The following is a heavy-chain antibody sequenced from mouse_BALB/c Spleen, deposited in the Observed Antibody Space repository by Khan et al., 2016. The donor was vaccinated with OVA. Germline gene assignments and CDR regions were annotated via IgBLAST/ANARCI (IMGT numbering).Heavy chain of an antibody. D-gene: IGHD2-14*01. V-gene: IGHV1-4*01. J-gene: IGHJ3*01. CDR1: GYTFTSYT. Sequence: QVQLKQSGAELARPGASVKMSCKASGYTFTSYTIHWIKLRPGQGLEWIGFINPSNGYTNYNQKFKDKATLTADKSSTTVYMQLSSLTSDDSAVYNCVRDGAYHRNDGWFAYCGQVTLVTVSA. CDR3: VRDGAYHRNDGWFAY. CDR2: INPSNGYT.